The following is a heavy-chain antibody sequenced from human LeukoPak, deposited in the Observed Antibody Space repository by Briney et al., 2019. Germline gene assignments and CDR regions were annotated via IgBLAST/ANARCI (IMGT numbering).Heavy chain of an antibody. CDR2: IYYSGST. CDR1: GGSISSGGYS. Sequence: SQTLSLTCAVSGGSISSGGYSWSWIRQPPGKGLEWIGYIYYSGSTNYNPSLKSRVTISVDTSKNQFSLKLSSVTAADTAVYYCARFLRRSWFDPWGQGTLVTVSS. CDR3: ARFLRRSWFDP. J-gene: IGHJ5*02. V-gene: IGHV4-61*08. D-gene: IGHD2/OR15-2a*01.